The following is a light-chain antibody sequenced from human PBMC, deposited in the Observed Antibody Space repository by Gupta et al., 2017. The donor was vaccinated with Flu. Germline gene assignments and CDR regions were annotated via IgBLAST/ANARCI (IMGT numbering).Light chain of an antibody. V-gene: IGLV1-44*01. Sequence: QSVLTHPPSASLTPGQRVTISCSGSNSNIVTNPVNCYQPLPGTAPKLLTLSNNQRPTGAPARSCASKSGPGAYLALIRLQAEDEADDECEAWDSSLNAWVFGGGTRLTVL. CDR2: SNN. CDR1: NSNIVTNP. CDR3: EAWDSSLNAWV. J-gene: IGLJ3*02.